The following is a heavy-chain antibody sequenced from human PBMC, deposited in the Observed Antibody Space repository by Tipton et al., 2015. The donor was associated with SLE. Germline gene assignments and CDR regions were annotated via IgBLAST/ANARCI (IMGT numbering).Heavy chain of an antibody. V-gene: IGHV4-30-2*06. CDR1: GGSISSGGYS. D-gene: IGHD6-19*01. CDR2: ISPSGSI. Sequence: TLSLTCAVSGGSISSGGYSWSWIRQSPRKGLEWIGEISPSGSINYNPSLKSRVTMSVDTSKNDVSLHLTSATAADTAVYYCVRESGSGWPMDYWGQGALVIVSS. CDR3: VRESGSGWPMDY. J-gene: IGHJ4*02.